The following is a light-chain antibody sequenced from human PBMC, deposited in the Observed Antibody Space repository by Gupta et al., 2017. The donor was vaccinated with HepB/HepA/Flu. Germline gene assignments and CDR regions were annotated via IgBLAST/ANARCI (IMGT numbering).Light chain of an antibody. Sequence: SYDLTQPPSVSVSPGQTASMTCSGDKLGDKYACWYQQKPGQSPVMVIYQDNKRPSGIPERFSGSNSGNTATLTISGTQAMDEADYYCQAWDSSTAWVVFGGGTKLTVL. V-gene: IGLV3-1*01. CDR2: QDN. CDR3: QAWDSSTAWVV. J-gene: IGLJ2*01. CDR1: KLGDKY.